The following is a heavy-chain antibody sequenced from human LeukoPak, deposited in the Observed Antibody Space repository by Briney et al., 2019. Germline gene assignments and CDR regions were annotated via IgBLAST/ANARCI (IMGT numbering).Heavy chain of an antibody. J-gene: IGHJ4*02. D-gene: IGHD3-3*01. CDR3: ARDRFGDLNYFDY. CDR1: GGSISSYF. V-gene: IGHV4-4*07. CDR2: IYTSGST. Sequence: PSETLCYTCTVSGGSISSYFWSWIRQPAGKGLEWIGRIYTSGSTNYNPSLKSRVTISADKSTNQFSLKLSSVTAADTAVYYCARDRFGDLNYFDYWGQGTLVTVSS.